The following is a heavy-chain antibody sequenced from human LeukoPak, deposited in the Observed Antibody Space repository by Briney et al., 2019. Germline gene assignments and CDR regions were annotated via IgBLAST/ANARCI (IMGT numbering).Heavy chain of an antibody. CDR1: GFTFTDYY. CDR3: ARDTAMVIDY. D-gene: IGHD5-18*01. Sequence: GGSLRLSCTASGFTFTDYYMSWIRQAPRKGLEWISYISSRGRYTNYADSLKGRFTISRDNAINSLYLQINSLRAEDTAVYFCARDTAMVIDYWGRGTLVTVSS. V-gene: IGHV3-11*06. CDR2: ISSRGRYT. J-gene: IGHJ4*02.